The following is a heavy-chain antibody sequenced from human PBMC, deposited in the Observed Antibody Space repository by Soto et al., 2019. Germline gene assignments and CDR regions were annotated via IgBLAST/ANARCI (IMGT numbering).Heavy chain of an antibody. CDR3: ATHPQEMGIPWAY. V-gene: IGHV3-33*01. J-gene: IGHJ4*02. CDR2: IWYDGSNR. D-gene: IGHD1-26*01. CDR1: GFTFSSYG. Sequence: GGSLRLSCAASGFTFSSYGMHWVRQAPGKGLEWVAVIWYDGSNRYYVDSVKGRFTISRDNSKNTLYLQMNSLRAEDTAVYYCATHPQEMGIPWAYWGQGTLVTVSS.